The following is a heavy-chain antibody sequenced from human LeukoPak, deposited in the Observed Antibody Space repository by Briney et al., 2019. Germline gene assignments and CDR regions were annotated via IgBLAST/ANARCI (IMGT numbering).Heavy chain of an antibody. Sequence: GSSVKVSCKASGGTFSRYAISWVRQAPGQGLEWMGGISAYNGNTNYAQKLQGRVTMTTDTSTSTAYMELRSLRSDDTAVYYCARDSTGIAVAGNSPDFDYWGQGTLVTVSS. J-gene: IGHJ4*02. V-gene: IGHV1-18*01. D-gene: IGHD6-19*01. CDR2: ISAYNGNT. CDR1: GGTFSRYA. CDR3: ARDSTGIAVAGNSPDFDY.